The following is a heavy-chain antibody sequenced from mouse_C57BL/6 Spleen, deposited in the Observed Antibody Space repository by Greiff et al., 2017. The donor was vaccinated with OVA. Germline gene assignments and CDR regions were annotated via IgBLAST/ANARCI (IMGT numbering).Heavy chain of an antibody. D-gene: IGHD2-4*01. CDR3: AREGCYYDYDEDAMDY. V-gene: IGHV1-53*01. CDR2: INPSNGGT. Sequence: QVQLQQPGTELVKPGASVKLSCKASGYTFTSYWMNWVKQRPGQGLEWIGNINPSNGGTNYNEKFKSKATLTVDKSSSTAYMQLSSLTSEDAAVYYCAREGCYYDYDEDAMDYWGQGTTVTVSS. CDR1: GYTFTSYW. J-gene: IGHJ4*01.